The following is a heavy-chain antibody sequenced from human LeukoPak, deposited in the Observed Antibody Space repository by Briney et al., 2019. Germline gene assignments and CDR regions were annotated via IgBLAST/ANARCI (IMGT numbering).Heavy chain of an antibody. V-gene: IGHV4-59*01. J-gene: IGHJ4*02. D-gene: IGHD5-24*01. Sequence: SETLSLTCTVSSGSISTYYWSWIRQPPGKGLEWIGYIYYTGSANYNPSLKSRVTISLDTSKNQFSLKLTSVTAADTAVYYCALSDGYNSFDYWGQGTLVTVSS. CDR2: IYYTGSA. CDR1: SGSISTYY. CDR3: ALSDGYNSFDY.